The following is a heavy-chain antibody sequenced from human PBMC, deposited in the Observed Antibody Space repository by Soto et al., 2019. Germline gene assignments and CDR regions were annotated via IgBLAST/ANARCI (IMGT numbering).Heavy chain of an antibody. CDR2: IYSGGST. V-gene: IGHV3-66*01. J-gene: IGHJ4*02. Sequence: GFLRLSCAASGFTGSSNYMSWVRQAPGKGLEWVSVIYSGGSTYYADSVKGRFTISRDNSKNTLYLQMNSLRAEDTAVYYCARGEYDFWSGSPLDFDYWGQGTLVTVSS. D-gene: IGHD3-3*01. CDR1: GFTGSSNY. CDR3: ARGEYDFWSGSPLDFDY.